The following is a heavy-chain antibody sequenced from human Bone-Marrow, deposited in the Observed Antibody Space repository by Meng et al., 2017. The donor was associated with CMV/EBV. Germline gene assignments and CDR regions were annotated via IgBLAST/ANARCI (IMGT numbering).Heavy chain of an antibody. V-gene: IGHV1-69*05. D-gene: IGHD4/OR15-4a*01. J-gene: IGHJ6*02. CDR2: IIPMFGTA. Sequence: SVKVSCKASGGTFSIYGITWVRQVPGQGLEWMGGIIPMFGTANYAQKFQGRVAITTDESTSTGYMDLSRLRSEDTAVYYCTRGDYGGMEVWGQGPTVPVSS. CDR3: TRGDYGGMEV. CDR1: GGTFSIYG.